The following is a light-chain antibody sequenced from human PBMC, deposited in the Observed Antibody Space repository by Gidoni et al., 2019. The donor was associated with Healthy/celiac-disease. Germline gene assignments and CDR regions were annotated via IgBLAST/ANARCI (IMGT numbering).Light chain of an antibody. CDR2: AAS. CDR1: QGISSY. V-gene: IGKV1-9*01. CDR3: QQLNSYPPD. J-gene: IGKJ4*01. Sequence: DIQLTQSPSFLSASVGDRVTITCRGSQGISSYLAWYQQKPGKAPKLLIYAASTLQSGVPSRFSGSGSGTEFTLTISSLQPEDFATYYCQQLNSYPPDFXGXTKVEIK.